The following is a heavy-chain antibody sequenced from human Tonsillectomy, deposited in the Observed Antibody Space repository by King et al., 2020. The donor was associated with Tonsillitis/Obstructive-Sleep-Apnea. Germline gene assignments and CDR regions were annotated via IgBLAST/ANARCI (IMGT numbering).Heavy chain of an antibody. J-gene: IGHJ3*02. Sequence: VQLVESGGGLVQPGGSLRLSCAASGFTFSSSGMTWVRQAPGKGLEWVSSITGSGGGTFYADSVKGRFTISRDNSENTLFLQMNSLRAEDTAVYYCARIRQDILTGYYRDAFDIWGQGTMVTVSS. CDR2: ITGSGGGT. CDR1: GFTFSSSG. D-gene: IGHD3-9*01. V-gene: IGHV3-23*04. CDR3: ARIRQDILTGYYRDAFDI.